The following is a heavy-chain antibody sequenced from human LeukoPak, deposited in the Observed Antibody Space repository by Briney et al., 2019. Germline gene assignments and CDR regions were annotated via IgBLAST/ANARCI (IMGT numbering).Heavy chain of an antibody. CDR3: ARDQAPYSSGWYTYFDY. J-gene: IGHJ4*02. CDR1: GFTFSSYG. Sequence: GGSLRLSCAASGFTFSSYGMHWVRQAPGKGLEWVAVIPYDGSNKYYADSVKGRFTISRDNSKNTLYLQMNSLRAEDTAVYYCARDQAPYSSGWYTYFDYWGQGTLVTVSS. V-gene: IGHV3-30*19. CDR2: IPYDGSNK. D-gene: IGHD6-19*01.